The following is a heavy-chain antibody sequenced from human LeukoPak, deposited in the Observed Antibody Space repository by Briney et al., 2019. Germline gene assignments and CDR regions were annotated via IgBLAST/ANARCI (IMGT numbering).Heavy chain of an antibody. CDR3: ARDPYYYDSSGYYYDY. CDR1: GGSFSGYY. V-gene: IGHV4-34*01. J-gene: IGHJ4*02. Sequence: PSETLSLTCAVYGGSFSGYYWSWIRQPPGKGLEWIGEINHSGSTNYNPSLKSGVTISVDTSKNQFSLKLSSVTAADTAVYYCARDPYYYDSSGYYYDYWGQGTLVTVSS. D-gene: IGHD3-22*01. CDR2: INHSGST.